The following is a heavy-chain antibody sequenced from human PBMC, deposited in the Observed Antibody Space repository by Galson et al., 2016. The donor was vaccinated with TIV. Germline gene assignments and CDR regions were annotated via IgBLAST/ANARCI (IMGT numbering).Heavy chain of an antibody. J-gene: IGHJ4*02. CDR1: GFTFSNYW. CDR2: IKGDGSQI. V-gene: IGHV3-7*01. Sequence: SLRLSCAASGFTFSNYWMTWVRQAPGKGLEWVANIKGDGSQIHYMDSVKGRFTISRDNAKNSLDLQMNSLRAEDTAVYYCARELHWSGRDYWGQGTLVTVSS. CDR3: ARELHWSGRDY. D-gene: IGHD3-3*01.